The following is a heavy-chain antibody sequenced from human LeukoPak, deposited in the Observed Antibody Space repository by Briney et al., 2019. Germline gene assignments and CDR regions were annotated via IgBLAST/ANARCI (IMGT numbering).Heavy chain of an antibody. V-gene: IGHV2-5*02. Sequence: SGPTLVNPPQTLTLTCTFSGFSLSTNGVGVGWIRQAPGKALEWLALIYWDDDKRYSPSMKSRLTITKDTSKNQVVLIMTNMDPMDTATYYCAHAVYNSPSSLFDYWGQGTLVTVSS. CDR1: GFSLSTNGVG. CDR2: IYWDDDK. D-gene: IGHD6-13*01. J-gene: IGHJ4*02. CDR3: AHAVYNSPSSLFDY.